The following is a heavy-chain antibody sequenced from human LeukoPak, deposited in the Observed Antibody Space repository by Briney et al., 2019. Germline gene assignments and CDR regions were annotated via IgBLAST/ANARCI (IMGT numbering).Heavy chain of an antibody. Sequence: GRSLRLSCAASGFTFSSHAMSWVRQAPGKGLEWVSAISGSGDNTYYADSVKGRFTVSRDNSKNTLYVQMKSLRAEDTAIYYCAKDFVVVPGNVNYFNSWGQGTLVTVSS. CDR2: ISGSGDNT. CDR1: GFTFSSHA. CDR3: AKDFVVVPGNVNYFNS. V-gene: IGHV3-23*01. J-gene: IGHJ4*02. D-gene: IGHD2-21*02.